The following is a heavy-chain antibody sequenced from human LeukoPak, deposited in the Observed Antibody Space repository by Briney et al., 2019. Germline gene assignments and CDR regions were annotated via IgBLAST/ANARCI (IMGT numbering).Heavy chain of an antibody. D-gene: IGHD4-11*01. J-gene: IGHJ6*02. CDR2: ISSSSGTI. CDR1: GFTFSSYS. CDR3: ARGLGHDYTFDYYGMDV. Sequence: GGSLRLSCAASGFTFSSYSMNWVRQAPGKGLEWVSYISSSSGTIYYADSVKGRFTISRDNAKDSLYLQMNSLRAEDTAVYYCARGLGHDYTFDYYGMDVWGQGATVTVSS. V-gene: IGHV3-48*01.